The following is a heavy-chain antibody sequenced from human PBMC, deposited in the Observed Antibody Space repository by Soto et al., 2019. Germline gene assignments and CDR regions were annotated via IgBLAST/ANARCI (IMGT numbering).Heavy chain of an antibody. CDR2: INHNSGGT. Sequence: QVQLVQSGAEVKKPGASVKVSCKASGYTFTGYYMHWVRQAPGQGLEWMGWINHNSGGTNYAQKFQGRVTMTRDTSISTAYMELSRLKSDDTAVYYCARERDYYDSSGYFPFGYWGQGTLVTVSS. CDR3: ARERDYYDSSGYFPFGY. J-gene: IGHJ4*02. CDR1: GYTFTGYY. D-gene: IGHD3-22*01. V-gene: IGHV1-2*02.